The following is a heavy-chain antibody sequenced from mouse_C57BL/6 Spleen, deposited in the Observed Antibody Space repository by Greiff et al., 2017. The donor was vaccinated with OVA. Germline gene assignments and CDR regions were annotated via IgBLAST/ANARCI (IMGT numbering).Heavy chain of an antibody. J-gene: IGHJ1*03. CDR1: GFSLSTSGMG. CDR2: IYWGDDK. V-gene: IGHV8-12*01. CDR3: ARRERRFWYFDV. Sequence: QVTLKESGPGILQPSQSLSLSCSFSGFSLSTSGMGVSWIRQPPGKGLVWLAHIYWGDDKRYNPSLKSQLTISKDTSRNQVFLKITSVDTADTDTYDYARRERRFWYFDVWGTGTTVTVSS.